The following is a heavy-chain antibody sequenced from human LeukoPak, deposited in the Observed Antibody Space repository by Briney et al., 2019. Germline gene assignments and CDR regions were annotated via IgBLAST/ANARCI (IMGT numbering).Heavy chain of an antibody. D-gene: IGHD3-10*01. CDR2: TDTSGNYI. V-gene: IGHV3-21*01. J-gene: IGHJ3*02. Sequence: YGMNWVRQAPGKGLEWVSFTDTSGNYIYYGDSVKGRFTISRDNAKNLVFLQMNGLRAEDTAVYYCARGRSITLLRGVAMSDGFDTWGQGAMVAVSS. CDR1: YG. CDR3: ARGRSITLLRGVAMSDGFDT.